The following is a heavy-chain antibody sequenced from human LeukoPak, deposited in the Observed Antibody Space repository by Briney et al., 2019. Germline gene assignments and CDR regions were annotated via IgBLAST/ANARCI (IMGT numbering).Heavy chain of an antibody. J-gene: IGHJ5*02. CDR1: GGSFSGYY. CDR3: ARVVLMVYAEFDP. CDR2: INHSGST. V-gene: IGHV4-34*01. Sequence: KPSETLSLTCAVYGGSFSGYYWSWIRQPPGKGLEWIGEINHSGSTNYNPSLKSRVTISVDTSKNQFSLKLSSVTAADTAVVYCARVVLMVYAEFDPGGQETLVTVSS. D-gene: IGHD2-8*01.